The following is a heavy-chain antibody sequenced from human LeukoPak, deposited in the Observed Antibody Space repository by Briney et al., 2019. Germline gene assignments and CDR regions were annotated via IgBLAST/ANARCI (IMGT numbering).Heavy chain of an antibody. V-gene: IGHV1-2*02. J-gene: IGHJ4*02. Sequence: ASVKVSCKASGYTFTGYYMRWVRQAPGQGLEWMGWINPNSGGTNYAQKFQGRVTMTRDTSISTAYMELSRLRSEDMAVYYCARAYNYYDSSGYYLGYYFDYWGQGTLVTVSS. CDR3: ARAYNYYDSSGYYLGYYFDY. CDR1: GYTFTGYY. D-gene: IGHD3-22*01. CDR2: INPNSGGT.